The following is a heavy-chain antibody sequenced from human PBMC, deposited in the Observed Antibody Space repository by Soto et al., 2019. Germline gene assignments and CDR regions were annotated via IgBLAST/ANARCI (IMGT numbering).Heavy chain of an antibody. CDR3: ARFDRNWNEERGLGLDG. J-gene: IGHJ6*02. CDR1: GFSLTNARMV. V-gene: IGHV2-26*01. Sequence: QVSLKESGPVLVKPTETLTLTCTVSGFSLTNARMVVTWIRQPPGKALEWLQHIFSNDEKLYSTSLQSRLTISKDTSKSQGGLTLTNVHRVDTATYYRARFDRNWNEERGLGLDGWGQGTTVTVSS. D-gene: IGHD1-1*01. CDR2: IFSNDEK.